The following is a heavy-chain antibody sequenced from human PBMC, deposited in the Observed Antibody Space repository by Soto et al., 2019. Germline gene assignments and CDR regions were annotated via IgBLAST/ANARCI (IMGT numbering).Heavy chain of an antibody. Sequence: GGSLRLSCAASGFTFSSYWMSWVRQAPGKGLEWVANIKQDGSEKYYVDSVKGRFTISRDNAKNSLYLQMNSLRAEDTAVYYWPRSLVPDAITHPDYWSEGTLAT. CDR3: PRSLVPDAITHPDY. CDR1: GFTFSSYW. J-gene: IGHJ4*02. V-gene: IGHV3-7*01. CDR2: IKQDGSEK. D-gene: IGHD2-2*02.